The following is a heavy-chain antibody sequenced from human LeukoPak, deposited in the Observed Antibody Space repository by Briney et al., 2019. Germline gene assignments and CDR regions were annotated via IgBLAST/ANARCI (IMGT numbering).Heavy chain of an antibody. V-gene: IGHV1-3*01. CDR2: INAGNGNT. J-gene: IGHJ4*02. CDR3: ARITPYSSGWSGLGY. CDR1: GYTFTSYA. Sequence: GSVKVSCKASGYTFTSYAMHWVRQAPGQRLEWMGWINAGNGNTKYSQKFQGRVTITRDISASTAYMELSGLRSEDTAVYYCARITPYSSGWSGLGYWGQGTLVTVSS. D-gene: IGHD6-19*01.